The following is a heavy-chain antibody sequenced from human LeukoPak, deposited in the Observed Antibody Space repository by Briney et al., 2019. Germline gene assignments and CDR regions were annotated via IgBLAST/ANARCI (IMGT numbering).Heavy chain of an antibody. CDR1: GFTFSDYY. V-gene: IGHV3-11*05. D-gene: IGHD2-21*01. CDR2: ISTSSTYT. Sequence: GGSLSLTHAASGFTFSDYYMSWIRQAPGKGLEWVSYISTSSTYTKYADSVKGRFTISRDNAKNSLYLQINSLRAEDTAVYYCATGGAYCATTSCFSFDYWGPGTLVTVSS. CDR3: ATGGAYCATTSCFSFDY. J-gene: IGHJ4*02.